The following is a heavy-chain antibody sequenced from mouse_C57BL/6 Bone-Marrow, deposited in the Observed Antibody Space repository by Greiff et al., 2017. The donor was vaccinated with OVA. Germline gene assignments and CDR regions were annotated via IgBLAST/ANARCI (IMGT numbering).Heavy chain of an antibody. V-gene: IGHV1-62-3*01. J-gene: IGHJ3*01. CDR3: ARRGNLLRLRGTWFAY. D-gene: IGHD2-4*01. CDR1: GYTFTSYW. CDR2: IDPNSGGT. Sequence: QVQLQQPGAELVEPGASVKLSSKASGYTFTSYWMHWVKQRPGRGLEWIGRIDPNSGGTKYNEKFKSKATLTVDKPSSTAYMQLSSLTSEDSAVYYCARRGNLLRLRGTWFAYWGQGTLVTVSA.